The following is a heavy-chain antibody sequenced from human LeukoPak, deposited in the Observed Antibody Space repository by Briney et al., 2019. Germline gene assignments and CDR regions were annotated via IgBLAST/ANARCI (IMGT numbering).Heavy chain of an antibody. CDR3: AKSTIDERYPTSYWWVGTYGSGSPGGYFDY. D-gene: IGHD3-10*01. Sequence: PGGSLRLSCAASGFTFSSYAMSWVRQAPGKGLEWVSAISGSGGSTYYADSVKGRFTISRDNSKNTLYLQMNSLRAEDTAVYYCAKSTIDERYPTSYWWVGTYGSGSPGGYFDYWGQGTLVTVSS. CDR2: ISGSGGST. CDR1: GFTFSSYA. J-gene: IGHJ4*02. V-gene: IGHV3-23*01.